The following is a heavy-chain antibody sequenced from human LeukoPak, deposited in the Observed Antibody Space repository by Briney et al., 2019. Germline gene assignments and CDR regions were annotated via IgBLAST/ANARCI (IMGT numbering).Heavy chain of an antibody. V-gene: IGHV3-33*06. CDR3: AKDSGYSYGHGLDY. D-gene: IGHD5-18*01. CDR2: MLSDESNK. Sequence: PGRSLRLSCAASGFTFSTYNMHWVRQAPGKGLEWVALMLSDESNKYHADSVRGRFTISRDNSKNALFLQMSSLRDEDTAVYYCAKDSGYSYGHGLDYWGQGTLVTVSS. CDR1: GFTFSTYN. J-gene: IGHJ4*02.